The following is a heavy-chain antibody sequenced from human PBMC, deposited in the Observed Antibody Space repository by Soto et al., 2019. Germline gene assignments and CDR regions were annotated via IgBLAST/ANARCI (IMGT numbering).Heavy chain of an antibody. CDR1: GGTFSSCA. J-gene: IGHJ6*02. D-gene: IGHD3-3*01. V-gene: IGHV1-69*13. Sequence: SVKVSCKASGGTFSSCAISWVRQAPGQGLEWMGGIIPIFGTANYAQKFQGRVTITADESTSTAYMELSSLRSEDTAVYYCATNRREVRFXEWLGPTSYDYYYGMDVWGQGTTVTVSS. CDR3: ATNRREVRFXEWLGPTSYDYYYGMDV. CDR2: IIPIFGTA.